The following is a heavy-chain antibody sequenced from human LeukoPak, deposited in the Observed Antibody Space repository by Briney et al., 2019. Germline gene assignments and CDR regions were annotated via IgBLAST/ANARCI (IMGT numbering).Heavy chain of an antibody. J-gene: IGHJ4*02. CDR2: INHSGST. V-gene: IGHV4-34*01. Sequence: PETLSLTCAVYGGSFSGYYWSWIRQPPGKGLEWIGEINHSGSTNYNPSLKSRVTISVDTSKNQFSLKLSSVTAADTAVYYCARGDWGLFDYWGQGTLVTVSS. CDR1: GGSFSGYY. CDR3: ARGDWGLFDY. D-gene: IGHD7-27*01.